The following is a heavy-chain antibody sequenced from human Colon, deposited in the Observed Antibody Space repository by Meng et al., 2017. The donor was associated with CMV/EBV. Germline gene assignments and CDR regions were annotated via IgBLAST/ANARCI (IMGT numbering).Heavy chain of an antibody. CDR2: INGVGDTT. J-gene: IGHJ4*02. CDR3: ATGQDRYHY. D-gene: IGHD1-1*01. CDR1: GFTFSRNS. V-gene: IGHV3-23*01. Sequence: GESLKISCAASGFTFSRNSMSWVRQAPGKGLEWVAGINGVGDTTYYADSVKGRFTISRDNSRNTLYLHMIDLRAEDTAMYYCATGQDRYHYWGQGTLVTVSS.